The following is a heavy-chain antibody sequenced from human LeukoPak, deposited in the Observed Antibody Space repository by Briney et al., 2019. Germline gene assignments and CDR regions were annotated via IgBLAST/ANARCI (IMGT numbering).Heavy chain of an antibody. D-gene: IGHD1-1*01. Sequence: GGSLRLSCAASGFTFSRYWMSWVRQAPGKGLERVANTNQDESEKYFVDSVKGRFTISRDNAKNSLYLQMNSLKTEDTAVYYCTKDLGYVGHWGQGTLVTVSS. V-gene: IGHV3-7*05. CDR2: TNQDESEK. CDR1: GFTFSRYW. J-gene: IGHJ5*02. CDR3: TKDLGYVGH.